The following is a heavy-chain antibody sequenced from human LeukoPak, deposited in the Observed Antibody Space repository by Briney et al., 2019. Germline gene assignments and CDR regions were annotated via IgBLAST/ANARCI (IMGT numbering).Heavy chain of an antibody. J-gene: IGHJ4*02. CDR3: TTVTG. D-gene: IGHD4-11*01. CDR2: IKSKTDGGTT. V-gene: IGHV3-15*01. CDR1: GFHFGDYA. Sequence: GGSLRLSCTASGFHFGDYAMSWFRQAPGKGLEWVGRIKSKTDGGTTDYTAPVKGRFTISRDDSKNTLYLQMNSLKTEDTAVYYCTTVTGWGQGTLVTVSS.